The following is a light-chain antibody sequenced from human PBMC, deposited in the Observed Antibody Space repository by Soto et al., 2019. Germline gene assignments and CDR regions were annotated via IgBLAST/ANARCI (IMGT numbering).Light chain of an antibody. CDR2: DAS. Sequence: IVMTQSPATLSVSPGERATLSCRASESISRDYLAWYQQRLGQAPRLLIYDASNRATGIPARFSGSGSGTDFTLTISSLEPEDFAVYYCQQRSNWITFGQGTRLEIK. J-gene: IGKJ5*01. CDR3: QQRSNWIT. V-gene: IGKV3-11*01. CDR1: ESISRDY.